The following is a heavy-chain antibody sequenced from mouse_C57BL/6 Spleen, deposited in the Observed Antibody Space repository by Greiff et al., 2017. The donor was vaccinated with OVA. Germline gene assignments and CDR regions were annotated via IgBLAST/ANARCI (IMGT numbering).Heavy chain of an antibody. D-gene: IGHD1-1*01. Sequence: QVQLKQPGAELVKPGASVKLSCKASGYTFTSYWMQWVKQRPGQGLEWIGEIDPSDSYTNYNQKFKGKATLTVDTSSSTAYMQLSSLTSEDSAVYYCARGKFITTVVEAMDYWGQGTSVTVSS. CDR3: ARGKFITTVVEAMDY. CDR1: GYTFTSYW. V-gene: IGHV1-50*01. CDR2: IDPSDSYT. J-gene: IGHJ4*01.